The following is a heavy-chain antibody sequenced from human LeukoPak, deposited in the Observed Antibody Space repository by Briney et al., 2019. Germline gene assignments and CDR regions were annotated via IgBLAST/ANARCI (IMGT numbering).Heavy chain of an antibody. D-gene: IGHD2-2*01. J-gene: IGHJ4*02. V-gene: IGHV1-2*02. CDR1: GYTFTGYY. Sequence: ASVKVSCKASGYTFTGYYMHWVRQAPGQGLEWMGWINPNSGGTNYAQKFQGRVTMTRDTSISTAYMELSRLRSDDTAVYYCARAVGGDIVVVPAAIGLDYWGQGTLVTVSS. CDR3: ARAVGGDIVVVPAAIGLDY. CDR2: INPNSGGT.